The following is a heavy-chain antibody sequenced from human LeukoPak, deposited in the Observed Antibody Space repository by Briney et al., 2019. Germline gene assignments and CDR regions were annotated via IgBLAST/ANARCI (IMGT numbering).Heavy chain of an antibody. D-gene: IGHD5-24*01. J-gene: IGHJ4*02. V-gene: IGHV3-21*01. Sequence: GGSLRLSCAASGFTFSSYSMNWVRQAPGKGLEWVSSISSSSYIYYADSVKGRFTISRDNAKNSLYLQMNSLRAEDTAVYYCARDEMATTEGAGDYWGQGTLVTVSS. CDR3: ARDEMATTEGAGDY. CDR1: GFTFSSYS. CDR2: ISSSSYI.